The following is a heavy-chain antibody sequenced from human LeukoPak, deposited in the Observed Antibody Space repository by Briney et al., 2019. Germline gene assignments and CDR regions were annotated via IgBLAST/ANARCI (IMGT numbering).Heavy chain of an antibody. CDR1: GFTVSSNY. CDR3: ARGLAEYSSSWSY. Sequence: PGGSLRLSCAASGFTVSSNYMSWVRQAPGKGLEWVSAIYSGGSTYYADFVKGRFTISRDNSKNTLYLQMNSLRAEDTAVYYCARGLAEYSSSWSYWGQGTLVTVSS. CDR2: IYSGGST. J-gene: IGHJ4*02. D-gene: IGHD6-13*01. V-gene: IGHV3-53*01.